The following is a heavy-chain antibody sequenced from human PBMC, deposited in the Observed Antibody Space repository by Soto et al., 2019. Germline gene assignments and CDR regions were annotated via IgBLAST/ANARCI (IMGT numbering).Heavy chain of an antibody. J-gene: IGHJ3*02. D-gene: IGHD3-3*01. CDR1: GFTFSSYA. Sequence: GGSLRLSCAASGFTFSSYAMSWVRQAPGKGLEWVSAISGSGGSTYYADSVKDRFTISRDNSKNTLYLQMNSLRAEDTAVYYCAKDGSPYYDFWSGYSHDAFDIWGQGTMVTVSS. V-gene: IGHV3-23*01. CDR2: ISGSGGST. CDR3: AKDGSPYYDFWSGYSHDAFDI.